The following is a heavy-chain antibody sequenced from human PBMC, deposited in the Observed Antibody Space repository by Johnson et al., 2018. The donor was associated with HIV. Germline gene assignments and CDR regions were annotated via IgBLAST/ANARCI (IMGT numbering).Heavy chain of an antibody. V-gene: IGHV3-30-3*01. CDR3: AITSRTDAFDI. CDR1: GFTFSSYA. Sequence: QVQLMESGGGVVQPGRSLRLSCAASGFTFSSYAMHWVRRAPGKGLEWLAVISYDGSNQYYADSVKGRFTISRDSSKNTLYLQMNSLRAEDTAVYYCAITSRTDAFDIWGQGTMVTVSS. CDR2: ISYDGSNQ. D-gene: IGHD1-1*01. J-gene: IGHJ3*02.